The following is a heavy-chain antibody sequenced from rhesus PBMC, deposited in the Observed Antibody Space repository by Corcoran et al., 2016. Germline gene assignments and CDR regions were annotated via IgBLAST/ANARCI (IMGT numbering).Heavy chain of an antibody. J-gene: IGHJ4*01. CDR3: ARDRIGIAAAGPPQYYFDY. CDR1: GGSISDDYY. V-gene: IGHV4-106*01. CDR2: IYGSGGGT. D-gene: IGHD6S26*01. Sequence: QVQLQESGPGLVKPSETLSLTCAVSGGSISDDYYWSWIRQPPGKGLEWIGNIYGSGGGTNYNPSLKTPVTISIDTSKNQFSLTLSSVTAADTAVYYCARDRIGIAAAGPPQYYFDYWGQGVLVTVSS.